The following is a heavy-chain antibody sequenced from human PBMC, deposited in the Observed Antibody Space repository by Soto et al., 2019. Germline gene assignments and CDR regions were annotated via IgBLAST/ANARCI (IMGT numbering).Heavy chain of an antibody. D-gene: IGHD5-12*01. J-gene: IGHJ3*02. CDR2: IVVDSGNT. CDR3: AADLARLPDAFDI. CDR1: GFTFINSA. Sequence: HMQLVQSGPEVKKPGTSVKVSCKASGFTFINSAVQWVRQARGQRLEWIGWIVVDSGNTNYAQKFQERVTITRDMSTITSYMKLSSLRSEDTAVYYCAADLARLPDAFDIWGQGTMVTVSS. V-gene: IGHV1-58*01.